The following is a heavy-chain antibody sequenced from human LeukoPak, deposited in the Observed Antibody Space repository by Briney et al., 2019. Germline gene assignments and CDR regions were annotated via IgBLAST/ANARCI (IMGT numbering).Heavy chain of an antibody. J-gene: IGHJ4*02. CDR1: GDSISSNSVA. CDR2: TYYRSQWYN. D-gene: IGHD6-13*01. V-gene: IGHV6-1*01. Sequence: SQTLSLTCAVSGDSISSNSVAWNWNRQSPSRGLEWLGRTYYRSQWYNDYGVSVKSLITINPDTSKNQFSLQVNSVTPEDTAVYYCARDKSRVLDYWGQGTLVTVSS. CDR3: ARDKSRVLDY.